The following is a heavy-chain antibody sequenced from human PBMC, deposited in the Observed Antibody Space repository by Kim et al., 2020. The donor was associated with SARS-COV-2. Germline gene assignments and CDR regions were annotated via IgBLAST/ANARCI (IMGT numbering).Heavy chain of an antibody. J-gene: IGHJ4*02. D-gene: IGHD2-15*01. CDR3: ARIPRCCSGGTCYSFDY. CDR2: VYYAGST. Sequence: SETLSLTCSVSGGSISSSNYYWGWIRRPPGKGLEWIGSVYYAGSTYYNPSLKSRVTISVVDTSKNQFSLKLSSVTAAATAVYYCARIPRCCSGGTCYSFDYWGQGTLVTVSS. V-gene: IGHV4-39*07. CDR1: GGSISSSNYY.